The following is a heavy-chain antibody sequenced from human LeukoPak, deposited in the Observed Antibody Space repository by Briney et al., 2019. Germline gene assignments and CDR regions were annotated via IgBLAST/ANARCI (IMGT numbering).Heavy chain of an antibody. V-gene: IGHV4-59*01. CDR3: ARGLGPTAMFDP. D-gene: IGHD1-14*01. CDR2: IHYNGST. Sequence: SETLSLTCTVSGRSISSYYWSWIRQPPGKGLEWIGYIHYNGSTNYNTSLKSRLPIPVKTSKNQFFLKLRSVTAADTAVYYCARGLGPTAMFDPWGQGTLVTVSS. CDR1: GRSISSYY. J-gene: IGHJ5*02.